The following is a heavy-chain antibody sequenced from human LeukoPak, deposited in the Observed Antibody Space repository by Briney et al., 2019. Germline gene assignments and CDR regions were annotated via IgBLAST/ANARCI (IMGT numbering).Heavy chain of an antibody. CDR2: ISSSGSTI. Sequence: GGSLRLSCAASGFTLSSYEMNWVRQAPGKGLEWVSYISSSGSTIYYADSVKGRFTISRDNAKNSLYLQMNSLRAEDTAVYYCARDLRATVVTQGYYYGMDVWGQGTTVTVSS. V-gene: IGHV3-48*03. CDR3: ARDLRATVVTQGYYYGMDV. D-gene: IGHD4-23*01. J-gene: IGHJ6*02. CDR1: GFTLSSYE.